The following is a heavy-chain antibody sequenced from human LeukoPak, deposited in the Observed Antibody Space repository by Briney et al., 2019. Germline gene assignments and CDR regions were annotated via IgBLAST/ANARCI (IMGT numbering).Heavy chain of an antibody. CDR1: GFTFSSYS. CDR3: ARTRVYCSSTSCYADAIDY. CDR2: ISSSSSYI. D-gene: IGHD2-2*01. Sequence: PGGSLRLSCAASGFTFSSYSMNWVRQAPGKGLEWVSSISSSSSYIYYADSVKGRFTISRDNAKNSLYLQMNSLRAEDTALYYCARTRVYCSSTSCYADAIDYWGQGTLVTVSS. J-gene: IGHJ4*02. V-gene: IGHV3-21*04.